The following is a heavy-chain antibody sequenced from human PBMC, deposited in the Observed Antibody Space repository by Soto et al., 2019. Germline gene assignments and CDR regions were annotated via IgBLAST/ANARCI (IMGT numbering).Heavy chain of an antibody. CDR3: AHRVLRTVFGLVTTTAIYFDF. J-gene: IGHJ4*02. CDR1: GFSLTTSGVG. Sequence: KESGPTQVKPRQTLTLTCTFSGFSLTTSGVGLCWSRQSPGKAPEWLALIYWDEDKRYIPSLESRLTITKDTSKNQVVLTMADLDPADTATYYCAHRVLRTVFGLVTTTAIYFDFWGQGTPVAVSS. D-gene: IGHD3-3*01. CDR2: IYWDEDK. V-gene: IGHV2-5*02.